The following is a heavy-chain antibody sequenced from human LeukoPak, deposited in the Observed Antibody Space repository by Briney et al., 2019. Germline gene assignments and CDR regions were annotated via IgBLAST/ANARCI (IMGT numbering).Heavy chain of an antibody. CDR2: IDSDDDK. J-gene: IGHJ4*02. D-gene: IGHD1-1*01. CDR1: GFSLTTPGIR. CDR3: ARTYNWNGFYFEY. V-gene: IGHV2-70*04. Sequence: SGPTLVSPPQTVTLTVVFTGFSLTTPGIRVSWILQPPGKALERLTPIDSDDDKFYSTSLKTRLTISKDTSKNQVVLTMSNMDAVDTAAYYCARTYNWNGFYFEYWGKGTLVT.